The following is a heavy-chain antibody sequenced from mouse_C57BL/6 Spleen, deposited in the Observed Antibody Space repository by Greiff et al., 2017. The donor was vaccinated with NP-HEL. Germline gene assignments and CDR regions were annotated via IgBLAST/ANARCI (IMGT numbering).Heavy chain of an antibody. Sequence: VQLQQPGAELVMPGASVKLSCKASGYTFTSYWMHWVKQRPGQGLEWIGEIDPSDSYTNYNQKFKGKSTLTVDKSSSTAYMQLSSLTSEDSAVYYCARARQLRLPYAMDYWGQGTSVTVSS. V-gene: IGHV1-69*01. J-gene: IGHJ4*01. CDR2: IDPSDSYT. D-gene: IGHD3-2*02. CDR3: ARARQLRLPYAMDY. CDR1: GYTFTSYW.